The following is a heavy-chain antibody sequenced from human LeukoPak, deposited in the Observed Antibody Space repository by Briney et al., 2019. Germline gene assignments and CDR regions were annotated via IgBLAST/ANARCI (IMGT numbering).Heavy chain of an antibody. CDR1: GFTFSYYS. CDR3: ARASRWLGNFDS. V-gene: IGHV3-21*05. Sequence: GGSLRLSCAASGFTFSYYSMNWVRQAPGKGLEWVSYISSSSSYIYYADSVKGRFTISRDNAKNSLYLQMNSLRAEDTAVYFCARASRWLGNFDSWGQGTLVTVSS. D-gene: IGHD4-23*01. J-gene: IGHJ4*02. CDR2: ISSSSSYI.